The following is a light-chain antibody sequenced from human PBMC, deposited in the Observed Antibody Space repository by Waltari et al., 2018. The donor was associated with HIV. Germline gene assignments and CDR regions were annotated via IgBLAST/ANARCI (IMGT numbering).Light chain of an antibody. Sequence: QSALTQPPSASGSPGQSVTISCTGTSSDVGRYDYVFWYQQHPGKAPKLLIYEVNKRPSGVPDRFSGSKSGNTASLTVSGLQAEDEAEYSCTSYAGINPVAFGGGTKLTVL. CDR3: TSYAGINPVA. V-gene: IGLV2-8*01. CDR1: SSDVGRYDY. J-gene: IGLJ2*01. CDR2: EVN.